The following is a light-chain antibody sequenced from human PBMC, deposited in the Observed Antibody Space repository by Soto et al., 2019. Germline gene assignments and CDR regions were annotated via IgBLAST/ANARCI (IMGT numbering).Light chain of an antibody. CDR3: QQYHRSSIT. Sequence: DIQMTQSPSTLSASVGARVTITCRASQSLNNELAWYQQKPGKAPNLLMYDASTLERGVPSRFSGTGSGTEFTLTISSLQPDDFATYYCQQYHRSSITFGQGTRLEIK. CDR2: DAS. V-gene: IGKV1-5*01. CDR1: QSLNNE. J-gene: IGKJ5*01.